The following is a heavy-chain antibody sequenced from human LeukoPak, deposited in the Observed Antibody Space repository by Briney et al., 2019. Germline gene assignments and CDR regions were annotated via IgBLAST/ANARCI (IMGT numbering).Heavy chain of an antibody. V-gene: IGHV4-59*01. Sequence: PSETLSLTCTVSGGSISSYYWSWIRQPPGKGLEWIGYIYYSGSTNYNPPLKSRVTISVDTSKNQFSLKLSSVTAADTAVYYCARDNYDSSGYYLDYWGQGTLVTVSS. D-gene: IGHD3-22*01. CDR1: GGSISSYY. J-gene: IGHJ4*02. CDR2: IYYSGST. CDR3: ARDNYDSSGYYLDY.